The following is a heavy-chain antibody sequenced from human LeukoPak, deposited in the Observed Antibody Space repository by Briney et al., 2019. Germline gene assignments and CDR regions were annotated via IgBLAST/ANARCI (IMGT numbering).Heavy chain of an antibody. D-gene: IGHD2-2*01. V-gene: IGHV3-23*01. Sequence: PGGSLRLSXAASGFTFSSYAMSWVRQAPGKGVEWVSGISGSGGSTYYADSVKGRFTISRDNSKNTLYLQMNSLRAEDTAVYYCAKGLVCSSTSCWLYFDYWGQGTLVTVSS. CDR1: GFTFSSYA. J-gene: IGHJ4*02. CDR3: AKGLVCSSTSCWLYFDY. CDR2: ISGSGGST.